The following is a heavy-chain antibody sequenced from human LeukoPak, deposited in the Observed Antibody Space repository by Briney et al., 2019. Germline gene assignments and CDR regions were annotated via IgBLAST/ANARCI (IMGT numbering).Heavy chain of an antibody. V-gene: IGHV3-7*01. J-gene: IGHJ6*03. CDR3: ARSGLTYYYYYYYMDV. D-gene: IGHD3-10*01. CDR1: GFTFSSYW. Sequence: GGSLRLSCAASGFTFSSYWMSWVRQAPGKGLEWVANIKQDGSEKYYVDSVKGRSTISRDNAKNSLYLQMNSLRAEDTAVYYCARSGLTYYYYYYYMDVWGKGTTVTVSS. CDR2: IKQDGSEK.